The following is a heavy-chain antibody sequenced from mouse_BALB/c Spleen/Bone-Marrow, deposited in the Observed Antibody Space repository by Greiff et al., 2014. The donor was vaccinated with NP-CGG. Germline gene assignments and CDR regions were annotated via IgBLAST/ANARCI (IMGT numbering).Heavy chain of an antibody. CDR1: GFTFSGYG. CDR3: ARQYGNLGVMDY. CDR2: ISSGGSYT. V-gene: IGHV5-6*01. J-gene: IGHJ4*01. Sequence: EVMLVESGGDLVKPGGSLKLSCAASGFTFSGYGMSWVRQTPDKRLEWVANISSGGSYTYYPDSVKGRFTISRDNAKNTLYLHMSSLKSEDTAMYYCARQYGNLGVMDYWGQGTSVTVSS. D-gene: IGHD2-1*01.